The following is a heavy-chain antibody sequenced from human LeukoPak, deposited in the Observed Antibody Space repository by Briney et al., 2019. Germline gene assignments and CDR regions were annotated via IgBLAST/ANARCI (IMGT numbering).Heavy chain of an antibody. V-gene: IGHV1-18*01. D-gene: IGHD3-22*01. CDR1: GYTFTSYG. CDR3: ANIYYDNAFDI. Sequence: GASVKVSCKASGYTFTSYGISWVRQAPGQGLEWMGWISAYNGNTNYAQKLQGRVTMTTDTSTSTAYMELRSLRAEDTAVYYCANIYYDNAFDIWGQGTMVTVSS. CDR2: ISAYNGNT. J-gene: IGHJ3*02.